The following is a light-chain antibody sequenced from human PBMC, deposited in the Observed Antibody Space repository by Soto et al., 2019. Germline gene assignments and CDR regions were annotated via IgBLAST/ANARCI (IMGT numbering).Light chain of an antibody. CDR1: QRVSSSY. Sequence: EIVLTQSPGTLSLSPGERATLSCRASQRVSSSYLAWYQQKPGQAPRLLIYDASSRATGIPDRFSGGGSGTDFTLTISRLEPEDFAVYYCQQYGGSPYTFGQGTKLEIK. V-gene: IGKV3-20*01. CDR3: QQYGGSPYT. CDR2: DAS. J-gene: IGKJ2*01.